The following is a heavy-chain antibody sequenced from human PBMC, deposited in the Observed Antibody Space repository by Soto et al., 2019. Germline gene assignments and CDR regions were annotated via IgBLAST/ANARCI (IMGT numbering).Heavy chain of an antibody. D-gene: IGHD6-13*01. CDR2: IYYSGST. Sequence: SETLSLTCTVSGGSISSSSYHWGWIRQPPGKGLEWIGSIYYSGSTYYNPSLKSRVTISVDTPKNQFSLKLSSVTAADTAVYYCARQEAAAVNNWFDPWGQGTLVTAPQ. CDR3: ARQEAAAVNNWFDP. J-gene: IGHJ5*02. CDR1: GGSISSSSYH. V-gene: IGHV4-39*01.